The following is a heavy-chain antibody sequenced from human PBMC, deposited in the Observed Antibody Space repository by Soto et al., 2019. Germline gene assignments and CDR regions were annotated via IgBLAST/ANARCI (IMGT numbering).Heavy chain of an antibody. CDR1: GYTFTSYG. V-gene: IGHV1-18*01. J-gene: IGHJ5*02. D-gene: IGHD3-3*01. CDR3: ARVPSPIFGVVINNWFDP. CDR2: ISAYNGNT. Sequence: ASVKVSCKASGYTFTSYGISWVRQAPGQGLEWMGWISAYNGNTNYAQKLQGRVTMTIDTSTSTAYMELRSLRSDDTAVFYFARVPSPIFGVVINNWFDPWGQGTLVTVSS.